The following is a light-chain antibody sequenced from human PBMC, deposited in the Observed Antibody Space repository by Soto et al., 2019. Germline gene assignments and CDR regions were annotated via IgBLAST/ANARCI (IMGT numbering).Light chain of an antibody. J-gene: IGKJ4*01. Sequence: DIQMTQSPSTLSASVGDRVTITCRASQSISNWLAWYQQKPGKAPKLLIYKTSNLDSGVPSRVSGSGSGTEFSLTISSLQPDDFATYYCQQYKSFSLTFGGGTRVEVK. CDR3: QQYKSFSLT. V-gene: IGKV1-5*03. CDR1: QSISNW. CDR2: KTS.